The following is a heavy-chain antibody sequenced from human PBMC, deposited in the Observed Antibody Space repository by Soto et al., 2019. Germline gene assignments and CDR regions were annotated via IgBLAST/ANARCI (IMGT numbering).Heavy chain of an antibody. CDR2: IIPIFGTA. CDR1: GGTFSSYA. Sequence: SVKVSCKASGGTFSSYAISWVRQAPGQGLEWMGGIIPIFGTANYAQKFQGRVTIAADESTSTAYMELSSLRSEDTAVYYCARCSFTFGGVIAAPHYWGQGTLVPVSS. V-gene: IGHV1-69*13. CDR3: ARCSFTFGGVIAAPHY. J-gene: IGHJ4*02. D-gene: IGHD3-16*02.